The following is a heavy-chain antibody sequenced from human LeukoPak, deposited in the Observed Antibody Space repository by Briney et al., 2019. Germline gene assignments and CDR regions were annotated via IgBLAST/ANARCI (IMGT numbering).Heavy chain of an antibody. V-gene: IGHV3-23*01. CDR3: AAGLSYYDILTGYYRADAFDI. J-gene: IGHJ3*02. D-gene: IGHD3-9*01. CDR1: GFTFSSYA. CDR2: ISGSGGST. Sequence: GGSLRLTCAASGFTFSSYAMSWVRQAPGKGLEWVSAISGSGGSTYYADSVKGRFTISRDNSKNTLYLQMNSLRAEDTAVYYCAAGLSYYDILTGYYRADAFDIWGQGTMVTVSS.